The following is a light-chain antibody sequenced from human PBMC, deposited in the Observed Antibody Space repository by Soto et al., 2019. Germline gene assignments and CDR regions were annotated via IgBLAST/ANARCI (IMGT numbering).Light chain of an antibody. CDR3: SSYTSSSTPYV. V-gene: IGLV2-14*01. CDR2: DVS. J-gene: IGLJ1*01. Sequence: QSALTQPASVSGSPGQSITISCTGTSSDVGGYNYVSWYQQHPGKAPKFMIYDVSNRPPGVSNRFSGSKSGNTASLTISGLQAEDEADYYCSSYTSSSTPYVFGTGTKLTVL. CDR1: SSDVGGYNY.